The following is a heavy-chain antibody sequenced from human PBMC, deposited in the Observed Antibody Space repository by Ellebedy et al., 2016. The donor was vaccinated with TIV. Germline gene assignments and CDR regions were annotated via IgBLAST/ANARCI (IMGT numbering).Heavy chain of an antibody. J-gene: IGHJ5*02. CDR2: IYYSGST. V-gene: IGHV4-39*07. CDR1: GGSISSSSYY. CDR3: ARLRIQLIWFDP. D-gene: IGHD5-18*01. Sequence: SETLSLTXTVSGGSISSSSYYWGWIRQPPGKGLEWIGSIYYSGSTYYNPSLKSRVTISVDTSKNQFSLKLSSVTAADTAVYYCARLRIQLIWFDPWGQGTLVTVSS.